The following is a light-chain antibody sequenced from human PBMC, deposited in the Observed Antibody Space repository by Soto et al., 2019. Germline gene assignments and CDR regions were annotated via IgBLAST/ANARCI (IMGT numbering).Light chain of an antibody. V-gene: IGKV3D-15*01. CDR1: QDVSSK. J-gene: IGKJ4*01. Sequence: ELVVTQSPATLSVSPGERVTLSCRTSQDVSSKLAWYQQKAGQAPSLLIYDASTRATGTPARFRGSGSGTEFTLAVSSLQSEDYAVYFCPQLMRLPLAFGGRAKVDIK. CDR3: PQLMRLPLA. CDR2: DAS.